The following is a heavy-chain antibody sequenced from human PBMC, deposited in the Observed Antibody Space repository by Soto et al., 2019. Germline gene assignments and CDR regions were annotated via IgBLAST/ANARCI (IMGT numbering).Heavy chain of an antibody. D-gene: IGHD3-3*02. Sequence: EVQLVESGGGLVQPGGSLRLSCAASGFTFSSYWMSWVRQAPGKGLEWVANIKQDGSEKYYVDSVKGRFTISRDNAKNSLYLQMNSLRAEDTAVYYCARVSHFWSAGQGTNWFDPWGQGTLVTVSS. CDR2: IKQDGSEK. V-gene: IGHV3-7*03. CDR3: ARVSHFWSAGQGTNWFDP. CDR1: GFTFSSYW. J-gene: IGHJ5*02.